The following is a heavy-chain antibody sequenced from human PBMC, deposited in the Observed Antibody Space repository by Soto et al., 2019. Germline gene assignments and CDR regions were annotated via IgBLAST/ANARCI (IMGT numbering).Heavy chain of an antibody. CDR3: ARGVPGYYAVDV. CDR1: GFTFSSYW. Sequence: EVQLVESGGGLVQPGESLRVSCAASGFTFSSYWIHWVRQAPGKGLVWVSRINGDGSPTNYADSAKGCFTIFRDNVKNTVYLQINSLRADDTALYFSARGVPGYYAVDVWGQGTIVTVSS. CDR2: INGDGSPT. D-gene: IGHD3-16*01. J-gene: IGHJ6*02. V-gene: IGHV3-74*01.